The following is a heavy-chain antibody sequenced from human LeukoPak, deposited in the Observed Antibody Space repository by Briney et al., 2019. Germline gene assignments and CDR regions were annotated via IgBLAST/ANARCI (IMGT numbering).Heavy chain of an antibody. V-gene: IGHV2-5*01. CDR1: GFSLSTSGVG. Sequence: SGPTLVNPTQTLTLTCTFSGFSLSTSGVGVGWIRQPPGRALEWLALIYWNDDKRYSPSLKSRLTITKDTSKNQVVLTMTNMDPVDTATYYCAHRQPTYSSSSDAFDIWGQGTMVTVSS. D-gene: IGHD6-13*01. CDR3: AHRQPTYSSSSDAFDI. J-gene: IGHJ3*02. CDR2: IYWNDDK.